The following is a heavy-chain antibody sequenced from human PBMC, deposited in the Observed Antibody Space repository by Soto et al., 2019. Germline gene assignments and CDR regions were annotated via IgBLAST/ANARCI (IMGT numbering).Heavy chain of an antibody. CDR2: IDYSGST. J-gene: IGHJ6*02. D-gene: IGHD2-15*01. CDR1: GGSISSYY. CDR3: ARDLGYCSGGSCYGTVYYYYYGMDV. Sequence: PSETLSLTCTVSGGSISSYYWSWIRQPPGKGLERIGYIDYSGSTNYNPSLKSRVTISVDTSKNQFSLKLSSVTAADTAVYYCARDLGYCSGGSCYGTVYYYYYGMDVWGQGTTVTVSS. V-gene: IGHV4-59*01.